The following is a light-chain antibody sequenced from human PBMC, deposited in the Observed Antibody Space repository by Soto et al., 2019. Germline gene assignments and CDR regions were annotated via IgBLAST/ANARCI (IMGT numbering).Light chain of an antibody. V-gene: IGLV2-23*01. CDR2: EGT. Sequence: ALTQPASVSGSPGQSITISCTGTSSDVGSYNLVSWFQQLPGKVPKLIIYEGTKRPSGVSDRFSGSKSGYTASLTISGLQAEDAADYYCFSYAGNSVYVFGTGTRSPS. CDR3: FSYAGNSVYV. CDR1: SSDVGSYNL. J-gene: IGLJ1*01.